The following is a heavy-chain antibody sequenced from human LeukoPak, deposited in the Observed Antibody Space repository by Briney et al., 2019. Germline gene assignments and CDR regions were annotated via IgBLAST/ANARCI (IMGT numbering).Heavy chain of an antibody. CDR1: GYTFTGYY. CDR2: INPNSGGT. J-gene: IGHJ4*02. CDR3: ARVAGIAASPHFDY. Sequence: ASVKVSCKASGYTFTGYYMHWVRQAPGQGLEWMGWINPNSGGTNYAQKFQGRVTMTRDTSISTAYMELSRLRSDDTAVYYCARVAGIAASPHFDYWGQGTLVTVSS. V-gene: IGHV1-2*02. D-gene: IGHD6-13*01.